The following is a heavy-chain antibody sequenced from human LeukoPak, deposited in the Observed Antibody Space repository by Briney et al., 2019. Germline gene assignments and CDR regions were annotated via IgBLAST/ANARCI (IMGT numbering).Heavy chain of an antibody. V-gene: IGHV4-4*07. CDR2: VSSSGST. CDR1: GDSITYFY. J-gene: IGHJ4*02. D-gene: IGHD5-12*01. Sequence: PSETLSLTCSVSGDSITYFYWSWIRQAAGKGLEWIGRVSSSGSTDYNASLKSRVTMSVDTSKNQLSLKMISVTAADTAVYYCASSHYSDYNGVTPGDFWGQGTLVTVSS. CDR3: ASSHYSDYNGVTPGDF.